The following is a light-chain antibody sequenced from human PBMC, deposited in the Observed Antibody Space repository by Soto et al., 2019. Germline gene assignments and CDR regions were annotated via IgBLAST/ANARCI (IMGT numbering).Light chain of an antibody. V-gene: IGLV2-8*01. CDR2: EVS. CDR1: SSEVGGYNY. CDR3: SSFAGNNNLV. J-gene: IGLJ2*01. Sequence: QSALTQPPSASGSPGQSVTISCTGTSSEVGGYNYVSWYQQHPGKAPELMISEVSKRPSGVPDRFSGSKSGNTASLTVSGFQAEDEADYYCSSFAGNNNLVFGGVTKLTVL.